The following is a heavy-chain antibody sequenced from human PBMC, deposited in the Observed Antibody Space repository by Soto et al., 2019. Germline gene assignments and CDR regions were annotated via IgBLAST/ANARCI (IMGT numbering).Heavy chain of an antibody. CDR3: ARDCSGGSCYSGTVDY. CDR2: IIPILGIA. V-gene: IGHV1-69*08. Sequence: QVQLVQSGAEVKKPGSSVKVSCKASGGTFSSYTISWVRQAPGQGLEWMGRIIPILGIANYAQKFQGRVTITADKSPSTAYMELSSLRSEDTAVYYCARDCSGGSCYSGTVDYWGQGTLVTVSS. D-gene: IGHD2-15*01. J-gene: IGHJ4*02. CDR1: GGTFSSYT.